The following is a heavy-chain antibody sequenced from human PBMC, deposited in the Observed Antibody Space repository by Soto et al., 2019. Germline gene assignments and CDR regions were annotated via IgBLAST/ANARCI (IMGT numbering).Heavy chain of an antibody. Sequence: SETLSLTCTASGASISGFYWSWIRKSAGKGLEWIGRIYATGTTDYNPSLKSRVMMSVDTSKKQFSLKLRSVTAADTAVYYCVRDGTKTLRDWFDPWGQGISVTVS. CDR3: VRDGTKTLRDWFDP. CDR2: IYATGTT. D-gene: IGHD1-1*01. J-gene: IGHJ5*02. CDR1: GASISGFY. V-gene: IGHV4-4*07.